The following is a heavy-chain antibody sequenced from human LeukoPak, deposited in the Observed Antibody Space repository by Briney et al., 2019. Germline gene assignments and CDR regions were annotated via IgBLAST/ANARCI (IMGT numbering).Heavy chain of an antibody. Sequence: SETLSLTCTVSGGSISGYYWNWIRQPPGKGLEWIGYIYYSGNTKYNPSLKSRVTISVDTSKNQFSLKVSSVTAADTAVYYCARSPYYDGYYFDYWGQGTLVTVSS. D-gene: IGHD3-22*01. V-gene: IGHV4-59*01. J-gene: IGHJ4*02. CDR2: IYYSGNT. CDR1: GGSISGYY. CDR3: ARSPYYDGYYFDY.